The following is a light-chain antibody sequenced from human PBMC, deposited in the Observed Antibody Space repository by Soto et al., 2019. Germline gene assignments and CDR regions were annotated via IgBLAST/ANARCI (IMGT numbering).Light chain of an antibody. V-gene: IGKV3D-20*02. CDR2: DAS. CDR1: QTVRNNY. CDR3: QQSYSTPIT. Sequence: EIVMTQSPATLSVSPGERATLSCSASQTVRNNYLAWYQQKPGQAPRLLIYDASSRATGIPDRFSGGGSGTDFTLTISSLQPEDFATYYCQQSYSTPITFGQGTRLEIK. J-gene: IGKJ5*01.